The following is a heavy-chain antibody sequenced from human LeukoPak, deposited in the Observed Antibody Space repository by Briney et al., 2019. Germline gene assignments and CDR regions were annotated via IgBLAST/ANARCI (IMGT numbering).Heavy chain of an antibody. Sequence: GGSLRPSCAASGFTFSSYAMSWVRQAPGKGLGWVSAISGSGGSTYYADSVKGRFTISRDNSKNTLYLQMNSLRAEDTAVYYCAKGFQRYGDYGLCFDYWGQGTLVTVSS. V-gene: IGHV3-23*01. J-gene: IGHJ4*02. CDR1: GFTFSSYA. CDR2: ISGSGGST. D-gene: IGHD4-17*01. CDR3: AKGFQRYGDYGLCFDY.